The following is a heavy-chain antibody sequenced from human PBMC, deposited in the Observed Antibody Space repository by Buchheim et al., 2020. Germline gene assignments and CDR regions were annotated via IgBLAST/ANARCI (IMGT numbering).Heavy chain of an antibody. J-gene: IGHJ3*02. CDR1: GFTFSSFW. CDR3: ARGASGWYFDAFDI. CDR2: IKQDGSGK. Sequence: EVQLEESGGGLVQPGGSLRLSCAASGFTFSSFWMSWVRQAPGKGLEWVANIKQDGSGKHYVDSVKGRFTISRDNGKNSLSLQMNSLRAEDTAVYYCARGASGWYFDAFDIWGQGT. V-gene: IGHV3-7*01. D-gene: IGHD6-19*01.